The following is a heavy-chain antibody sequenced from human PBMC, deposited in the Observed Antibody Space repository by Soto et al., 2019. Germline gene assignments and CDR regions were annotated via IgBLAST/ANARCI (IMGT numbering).Heavy chain of an antibody. Sequence: QVQLVESGGGVVQPGRSLRLSCAASGFTFSSYGMHWVRQAPGKGLEWVADIWDDGSNKYYADSVKGRFTISRDNSKNTMNMLMHSLRAEDTAVYYFERDGYCSGGSCYSDPLFDYWGQGTLFNVSS. CDR2: IWDDGSNK. J-gene: IGHJ4*02. CDR1: GFTFSSYG. CDR3: ERDGYCSGGSCYSDPLFDY. D-gene: IGHD2-15*01. V-gene: IGHV3-33*01.